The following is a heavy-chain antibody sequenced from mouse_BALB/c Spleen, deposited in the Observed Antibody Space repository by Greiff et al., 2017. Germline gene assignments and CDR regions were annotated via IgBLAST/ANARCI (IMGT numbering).Heavy chain of an antibody. V-gene: IGHV1-5*01. CDR3: TARNTNWFAY. Sequence: EVQLQQSGAVLVRPGASVKMSCKASGYTFTSYLMHWVKQRPGQGLEWIGAIDPGNSDTSYNQKFKGKAKLTAVTSTSTAYMELSSLTNEDSAVCYCTARNTNWFAYWGQGTLVTVSA. D-gene: IGHD2-4*01. CDR1: GYTFTSYL. CDR2: IDPGNSDT. J-gene: IGHJ3*01.